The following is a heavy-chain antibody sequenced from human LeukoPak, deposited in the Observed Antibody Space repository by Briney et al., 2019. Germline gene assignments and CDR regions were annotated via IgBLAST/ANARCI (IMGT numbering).Heavy chain of an antibody. CDR2: IYYSGST. CDR3: ARYYCSGGNCYGDY. J-gene: IGHJ4*02. V-gene: IGHV4-59*08. Sequence: PSETLSLTCTVSGGSISSYYWSWIRQPPGKGLEWIGYIYYSGSTNYNPSLKSRVTISVDTSKNQFPLKLSSVTAADTALYYCARYYCSGGNCYGDYWGQGTLVTVSS. CDR1: GGSISSYY. D-gene: IGHD2-15*01.